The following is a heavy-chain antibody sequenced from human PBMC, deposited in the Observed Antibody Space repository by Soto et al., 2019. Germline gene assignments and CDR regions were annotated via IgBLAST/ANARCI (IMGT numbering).Heavy chain of an antibody. CDR3: ARGPYCGGDCGDAFDI. CDR2: IIPIFGTA. V-gene: IGHV1-69*13. D-gene: IGHD2-21*02. CDR1: GGSFSSYA. J-gene: IGHJ3*02. Sequence: SVNVSCKASGGSFSSYAISWVRQAPGQGLEWMGGIIPIFGTANYAQKFQGRVTITADESTSTAYMELSSLRSEDTAVYYCARGPYCGGDCGDAFDIWGQGTMVTVSS.